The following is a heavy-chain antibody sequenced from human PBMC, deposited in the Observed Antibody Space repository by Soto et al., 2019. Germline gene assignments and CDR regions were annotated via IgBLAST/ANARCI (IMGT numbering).Heavy chain of an antibody. D-gene: IGHD3-3*01. J-gene: IGHJ4*02. CDR1: GFTFSSYG. Sequence: QVQLVESGGGVVQPGRSLRLSCAASGFTFSSYGMHWVRQAPGKGLEWGAVISYDGSNKYYADSVKGRFTISRDNSKNTLYLQMNSLRAEDTAVYYCAKPHDFWSGYYRGKYFDYWGQGTLVTVSS. V-gene: IGHV3-30*18. CDR3: AKPHDFWSGYYRGKYFDY. CDR2: ISYDGSNK.